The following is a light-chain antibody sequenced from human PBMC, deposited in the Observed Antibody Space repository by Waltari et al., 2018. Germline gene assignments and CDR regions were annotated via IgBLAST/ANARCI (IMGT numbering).Light chain of an antibody. J-gene: IGKJ4*01. CDR1: QSVNSD. CDR3: QQYSKWPLT. CDR2: GAS. Sequence: EIVLTQFPATLSLSPGERATLSCRASQSVNSDLAWYQQKPGQAPRLLIYGASTRATGIPDRFSGSGSGTDFTLTFSSLEPEDFEVYYCQQYSKWPLTFGGGTKVEIK. V-gene: IGKV3-11*01.